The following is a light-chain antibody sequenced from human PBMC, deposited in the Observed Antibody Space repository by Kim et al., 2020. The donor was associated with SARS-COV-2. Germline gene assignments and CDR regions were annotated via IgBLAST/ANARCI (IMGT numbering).Light chain of an antibody. CDR2: NNY. CDR1: SSNIGTNS. CDR3: AAWDDMLNAVV. J-gene: IGLJ2*01. Sequence: GQRVSISCSGSSSNIGTNSVIWYQQLPGTAPTLLINNNYGRPSGVPGRFSGSKSGSSASLAISGLQSGDEADYYCAAWDDMLNAVVFGGGTQLTVL. V-gene: IGLV1-44*01.